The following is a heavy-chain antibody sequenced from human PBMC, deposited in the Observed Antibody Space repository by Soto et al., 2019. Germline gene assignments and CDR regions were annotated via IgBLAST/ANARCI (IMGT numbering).Heavy chain of an antibody. J-gene: IGHJ4*02. CDR3: ARSGALGSFPYYFDF. Sequence: QVQLQESGPGLVKPSETLSLTCTVSGGSVSNSYWSWIRLPPGKGLEWIGYIYYSGSTNYNPALKSRVTMSLDTSKNHFSLELTSVTAADTAVYYCARSGALGSFPYYFDFWGQGTLVTVSS. CDR2: IYYSGST. CDR1: GGSVSNSY. D-gene: IGHD3-10*01. V-gene: IGHV4-59*02.